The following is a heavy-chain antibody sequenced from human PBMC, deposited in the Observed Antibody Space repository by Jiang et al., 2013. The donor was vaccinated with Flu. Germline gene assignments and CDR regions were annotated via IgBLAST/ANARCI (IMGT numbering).Heavy chain of an antibody. CDR2: NSGNT. J-gene: IGHJ6*02. V-gene: IGHV1-8*01. D-gene: IGHD3-10*01. CDR3: AREGYYGSGSYYKYYYYGMDV. Sequence: NSGNTGYAQKFQGRVTMTRNTSISTAYMELSSLRSEDTAVYYCAREGYYGSGSYYKYYYYGMDVWGQGTTVTVSS.